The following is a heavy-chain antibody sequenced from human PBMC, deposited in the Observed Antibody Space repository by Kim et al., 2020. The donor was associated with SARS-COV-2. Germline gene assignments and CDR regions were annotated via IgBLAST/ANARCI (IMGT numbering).Heavy chain of an antibody. D-gene: IGHD1-26*01. CDR3: ARDRGRSYHNWFDP. J-gene: IGHJ5*02. CDR2: IKQDGSEK. Sequence: GGSLRLSCAASGFTFSSYWMSWVRQAPGKGLEWVANIKQDGSEKYYVDSVKGRFTISRDNAKNSLYLQMNSLRAEDTAVYYCARDRGRSYHNWFDPWGQGTLVTVSS. CDR1: GFTFSSYW. V-gene: IGHV3-7*01.